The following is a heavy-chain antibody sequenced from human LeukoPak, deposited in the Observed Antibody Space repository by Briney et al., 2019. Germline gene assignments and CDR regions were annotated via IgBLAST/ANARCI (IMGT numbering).Heavy chain of an antibody. V-gene: IGHV4-39*01. Sequence: PSETLSLTCSISGVSISRSFYYWGWIRQPPGKRLEWIGNIYYTGSTYYNPSLKSRVSMSVDTSKNQFSLNLTSVTAADTAVYFCARRPNLPADYGDYWRFVIWGQGRRVTVSS. CDR3: ARRPNLPADYGDYWRFVI. D-gene: IGHD4-17*01. CDR1: GVSISRSFYY. J-gene: IGHJ3*02. CDR2: IYYTGST.